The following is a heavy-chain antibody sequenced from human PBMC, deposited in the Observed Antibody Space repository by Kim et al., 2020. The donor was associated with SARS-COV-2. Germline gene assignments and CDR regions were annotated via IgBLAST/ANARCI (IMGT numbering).Heavy chain of an antibody. V-gene: IGHV1-69*04. Sequence: FQGRVKITADKSTSTAYMELSSLRSEDTAVYYCARDAPYSSSWYSSAFDYWGQGTLVTVSS. D-gene: IGHD6-13*01. J-gene: IGHJ4*02. CDR3: ARDAPYSSSWYSSAFDY.